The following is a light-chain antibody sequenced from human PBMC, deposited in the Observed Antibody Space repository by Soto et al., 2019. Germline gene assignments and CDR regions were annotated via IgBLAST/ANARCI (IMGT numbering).Light chain of an antibody. Sequence: IVLSQSSATLYLSPGERATLSCRASQSVGRSYLAWYQQKPGQAPRLLISSVSKRATGIPDRFSGGGSGTDFTLTISRVEPDDFALYICQQYDGSPITFVQGTRLE. CDR3: QQYDGSPIT. V-gene: IGKV3-20*01. CDR1: QSVGRSY. CDR2: SVS. J-gene: IGKJ5*01.